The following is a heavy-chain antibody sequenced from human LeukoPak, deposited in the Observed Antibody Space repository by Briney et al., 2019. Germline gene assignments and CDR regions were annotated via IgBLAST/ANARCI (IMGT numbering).Heavy chain of an antibody. CDR1: GFTFSSYW. J-gene: IGHJ4*02. CDR3: ARVSSSSWWALDY. D-gene: IGHD6-13*01. Sequence: SLRLSCAASGFTFSSYWMHWVRQAPGKGLVWVSRINTDGSSTSYADSVKGRFTISRDNAKNTLYLQMNSLRAEDTAVYYCARVSSSSWWALDYWGQGTLITVSS. CDR2: INTDGSST. V-gene: IGHV3-74*01.